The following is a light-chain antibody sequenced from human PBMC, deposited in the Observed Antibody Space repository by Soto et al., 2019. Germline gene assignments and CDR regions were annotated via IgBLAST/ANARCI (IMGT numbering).Light chain of an antibody. CDR2: DAS. J-gene: IGKJ4*01. CDR1: QSVSSY. V-gene: IGKV3-11*01. Sequence: EIVLTQSPATLYLSPGERDTLSCSASQSVSSYLAWYQQKPGQAPRLLISDASNRATGIPARFSGSGSVTDFTLNVSSLEPEDFAVYYCQQRRDWPLTFGGGTKVEI. CDR3: QQRRDWPLT.